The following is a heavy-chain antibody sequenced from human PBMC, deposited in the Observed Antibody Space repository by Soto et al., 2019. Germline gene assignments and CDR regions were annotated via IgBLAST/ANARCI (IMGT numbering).Heavy chain of an antibody. CDR3: AADRGYYYDSSGYIDS. J-gene: IGHJ5*01. CDR2: IVVGSGNT. Sequence: MQLVQSGPEVKKHGTSVKVSCKASGFTFTISAMQWVRQARGQRLEWIGWIVVGSGNTNYAQKFQERVTITRDMSTSTAYMELSSLRSEDTAVYYCAADRGYYYDSSGYIDSWGQGTLVIVSS. V-gene: IGHV1-58*02. D-gene: IGHD3-22*01. CDR1: GFTFTISA.